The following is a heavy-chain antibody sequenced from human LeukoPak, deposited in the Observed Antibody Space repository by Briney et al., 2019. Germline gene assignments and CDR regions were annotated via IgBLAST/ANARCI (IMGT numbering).Heavy chain of an antibody. D-gene: IGHD3-3*01. J-gene: IGHJ4*02. CDR3: ARLPPRTIFGVVLDY. Sequence: PSETLSLTCAVSGYSISSGYYWGWIRQPPGKGLEWIGSIYHSGRTYYNPPLKSRVTISVDTSKNQFSLKLSSVTAADTAVYYCARLPPRTIFGVVLDYWGQGTLVTVSS. CDR2: IYHSGRT. V-gene: IGHV4-38-2*01. CDR1: GYSISSGYY.